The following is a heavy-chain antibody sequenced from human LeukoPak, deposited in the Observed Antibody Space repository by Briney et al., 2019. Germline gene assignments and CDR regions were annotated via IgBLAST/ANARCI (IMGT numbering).Heavy chain of an antibody. CDR1: GFTFSSYW. CDR2: IKQDGSEK. V-gene: IGHV3-7*03. D-gene: IGHD2-2*01. J-gene: IGHJ6*03. Sequence: GGSLRLSCAASGFTFSSYWMSWVRQAPGKGLEWVANIKQDGSEKYYVDSVKGRFTISRDNAKNSLYLQMNSLRSEDTAVYYCARSVVPAAYYYYYMDVWGKGTTVTVSS. CDR3: ARSVVPAAYYYYYMDV.